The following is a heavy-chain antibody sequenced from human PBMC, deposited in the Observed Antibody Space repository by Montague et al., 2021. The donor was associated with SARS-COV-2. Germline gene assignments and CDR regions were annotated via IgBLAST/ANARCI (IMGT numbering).Heavy chain of an antibody. J-gene: IGHJ2*01. CDR3: AKDGATVRGLINWYFDL. CDR1: GFTFSNYA. CDR2: IFGSGSST. V-gene: IGHV3-23*03. Sequence: SLRLSCAASGFTFSNYAINWVRQAPGKGLEWVSVIFGSGSSTYYSGSVRGRFTVSRDNSKNTLYLQMNNLRAEDTAVYYCAKDGATVRGLINWYFDLWGRGTLVTVSS. D-gene: IGHD3-10*01.